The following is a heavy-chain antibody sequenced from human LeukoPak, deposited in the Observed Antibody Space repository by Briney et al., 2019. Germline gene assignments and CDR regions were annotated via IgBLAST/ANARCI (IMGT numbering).Heavy chain of an antibody. CDR3: ARGVRRVTSFHFDS. Sequence: SEILSLTCTISGGSITSGGYDWSWICQHPGRGLEWIGYLSYIGSAYYSPSLKSRVTILPDRSKNQFSLKLSSVTAADTAVYFCARGVRRVTSFHFDSWGQGTLVTVPS. V-gene: IGHV4-31*03. CDR2: LSYIGSA. D-gene: IGHD3-10*01. CDR1: GGSITSGGYD. J-gene: IGHJ4*02.